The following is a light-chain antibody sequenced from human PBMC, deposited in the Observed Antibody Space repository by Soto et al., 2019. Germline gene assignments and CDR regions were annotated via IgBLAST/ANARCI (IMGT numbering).Light chain of an antibody. V-gene: IGKV3-15*01. CDR2: AAS. Sequence: EIVMTQSPATLSVSPGEKATLSCRASQSVSSNLAWYQQQPGQAPRLLIYAASTRATGIPARFSGSGSGTEFTLTISSLQSEDFAIYYCQQYNNWPPITFGPGTKVDIK. CDR3: QQYNNWPPIT. J-gene: IGKJ3*01. CDR1: QSVSSN.